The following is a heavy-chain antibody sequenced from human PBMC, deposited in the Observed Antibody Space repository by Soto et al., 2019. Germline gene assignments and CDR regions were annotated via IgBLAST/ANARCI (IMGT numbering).Heavy chain of an antibody. CDR1: GFTFSSYA. D-gene: IGHD6-19*01. CDR3: AKGMAADPLYCYYGMDV. V-gene: IGHV3-23*01. CDR2: ISGSGGST. Sequence: GGSLRLSCAASGFTFSSYAMSWVRQAPGKGLEWVSAISGSGGSTYYADSVKGRFTISRDNSKNTLYLQMNSLRAEDTAVYYCAKGMAADPLYCYYGMDVWGQGTTVTVSS. J-gene: IGHJ6*02.